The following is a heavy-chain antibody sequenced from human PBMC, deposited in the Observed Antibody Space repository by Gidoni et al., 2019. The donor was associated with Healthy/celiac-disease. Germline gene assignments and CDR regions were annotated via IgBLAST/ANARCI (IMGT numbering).Heavy chain of an antibody. Sequence: PSETLSLTCAVYGGSFRGYYWSWIRQPPGKGLEWIGEINHSGSTNYNPSLKSRVTISVDTSKNQFSLKLSSVTAADTAVYYCARGRGRVSLNTVTTLRGFYYFDYWGQGTLVTVSS. D-gene: IGHD4-17*01. V-gene: IGHV4-34*01. J-gene: IGHJ4*02. CDR1: GGSFRGYY. CDR2: INHSGST. CDR3: ARGRGRVSLNTVTTLRGFYYFDY.